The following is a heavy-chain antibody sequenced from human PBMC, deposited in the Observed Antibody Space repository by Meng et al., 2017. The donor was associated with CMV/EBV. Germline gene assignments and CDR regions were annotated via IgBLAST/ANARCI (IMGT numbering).Heavy chain of an antibody. Sequence: SVKVSCKASGGTFSSYAISWVRQAPGQGLEWMGGIIPIFGTANYAQKFQGRVTITTDESTSTAYMELSSLRSEDTAVYYCAQSYDSSGYMTTYFDYWGQGTLVTVSS. D-gene: IGHD3-22*01. CDR3: AQSYDSSGYMTTYFDY. J-gene: IGHJ4*02. CDR1: GGTFSSYA. CDR2: IIPIFGTA. V-gene: IGHV1-69*05.